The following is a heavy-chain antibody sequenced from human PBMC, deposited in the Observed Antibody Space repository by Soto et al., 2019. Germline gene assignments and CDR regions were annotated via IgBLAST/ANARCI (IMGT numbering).Heavy chain of an antibody. J-gene: IGHJ6*03. D-gene: IGHD6-13*01. CDR3: TTGGEWAATGNYYCYCMDV. V-gene: IGHV3-15*01. CDR2: IKSKTDGGTT. Sequence: GGSLRLSCAASGFTFSNAWMSWVRQAPGKGLEWVGRIKSKTDGGTTGYAGPVKGRFAISRDDSKNTLDLQMNSLKTEDTAVYYCTTGGEWAATGNYYCYCMDVWGKGTTVTVSS. CDR1: GFTFSNAW.